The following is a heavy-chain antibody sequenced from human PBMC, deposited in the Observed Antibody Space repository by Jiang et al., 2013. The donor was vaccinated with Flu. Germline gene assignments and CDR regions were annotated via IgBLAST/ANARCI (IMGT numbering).Heavy chain of an antibody. CDR3: ARNYYYYYYMDV. CDR1: GYSFTSYW. J-gene: IGHJ6*03. CDR2: IDPSDSYT. V-gene: IGHV5-10-1*03. Sequence: QLVESGAEVKKPGESLRISCKGSGYSFTSYWISWVRQMPGKGLEWMGRIDPSDSYTNYSPSFQGHVTISADKSISTAYLQWSSLKASDTAMYYCARNYYYYYYMDVWGKGTTVTVSS.